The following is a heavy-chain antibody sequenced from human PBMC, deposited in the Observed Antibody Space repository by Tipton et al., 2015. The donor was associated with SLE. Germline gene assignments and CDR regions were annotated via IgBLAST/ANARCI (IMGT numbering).Heavy chain of an antibody. CDR1: GYTFTSYD. V-gene: IGHV1-8*01. J-gene: IGHJ4*02. CDR3: ARGSGTYYNDIDY. Sequence: QLVQSGAEVKKPGASVKVSRKASGYTFTSYDINWVRQATGQGLEWMGWMNPNNGDTDYAQKFQGRVTMTRNTSISTAYMELSILRSEDTAVYYCARGSGTYYNDIDYWGQGTLVTVSS. D-gene: IGHD3-10*01. CDR2: MNPNNGDT.